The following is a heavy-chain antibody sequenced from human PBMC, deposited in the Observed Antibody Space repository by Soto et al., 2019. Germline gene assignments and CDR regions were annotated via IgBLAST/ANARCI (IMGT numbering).Heavy chain of an antibody. D-gene: IGHD3-10*01. CDR3: ASDAGSGIWYFDL. CDR1: GFTFSSHG. J-gene: IGHJ2*01. V-gene: IGHV3-33*08. Sequence: QVQLVESGGGVVQPGRSLRLSCAASGFTFSSHGIHWVRQAPGKGLEWVAVIWNDGSNKYYVDSVKGRFSISRDNSKKPLYLQMNSLRVEDRAVYYCASDAGSGIWYFDLWGRGTLVTVSS. CDR2: IWNDGSNK.